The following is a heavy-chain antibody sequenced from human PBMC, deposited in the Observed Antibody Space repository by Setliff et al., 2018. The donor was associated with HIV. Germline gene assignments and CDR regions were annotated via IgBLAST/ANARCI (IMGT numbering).Heavy chain of an antibody. CDR3: ARPYTVWVYGMDV. V-gene: IGHV3-30*02. J-gene: IGHJ6*02. D-gene: IGHD2-8*01. CDR2: TPNDGSYK. Sequence: PGGSLRLSCAASNFTFSFYGMHWVRQAPGKGLEWVAFTPNDGSYKNYADSVKGRFTISRDNSKNTLYLQMDSLRAEDTAVYYCARPYTVWVYGMDVWGQGTTVTVSS. CDR1: NFTFSFYG.